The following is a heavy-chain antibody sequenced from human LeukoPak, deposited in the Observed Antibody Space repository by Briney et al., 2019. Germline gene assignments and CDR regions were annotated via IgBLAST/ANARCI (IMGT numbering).Heavy chain of an antibody. CDR3: ARHPPSSAGAYDI. J-gene: IGHJ3*02. Sequence: SETLSLTCTVSGGSISGYYCSWVRQPPGKEMEWIGYVYSSGNTNYNPSLKSRVTPSVDTSKNQFSLKLVSVTAADTAVYYCARHPPSSAGAYDIWGQGTMVTVSS. CDR2: VYSSGNT. D-gene: IGHD3-10*01. CDR1: GGSISGYY. V-gene: IGHV4-59*08.